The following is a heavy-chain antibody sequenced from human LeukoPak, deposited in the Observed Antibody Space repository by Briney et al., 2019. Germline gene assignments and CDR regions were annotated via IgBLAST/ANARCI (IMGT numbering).Heavy chain of an antibody. V-gene: IGHV4-39*01. CDR3: ARHPIAVAGTFDY. J-gene: IGHJ4*02. Sequence: SETLSLTCTVSGGSISSSSYYWGWIRQPPGKGLEWIGSIYYSGSTYYNPSLKSRVTISVDTSKNQFSLKLSSVTAADTAVYYCARHPIAVAGTFDYWGQGTLVTVSS. CDR2: IYYSGST. D-gene: IGHD6-19*01. CDR1: GGSISSSSYY.